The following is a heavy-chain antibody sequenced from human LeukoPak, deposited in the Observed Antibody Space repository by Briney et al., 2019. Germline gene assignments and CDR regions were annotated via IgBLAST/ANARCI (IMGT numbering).Heavy chain of an antibody. J-gene: IGHJ4*02. CDR2: ISAYNGNT. D-gene: IGHD1-26*01. CDR1: GYTFTSYG. V-gene: IGHV1-18*01. Sequence: RASVKVSCKASGYTFTSYGISWVRQAPGQGLEWMGWISAYNGNTNYAQNLQGRVTMTTDTSTSTVYMELRSLRSDDTAVYYCARESPYSGSYVPLGYWGQGTLVTVSS. CDR3: ARESPYSGSYVPLGY.